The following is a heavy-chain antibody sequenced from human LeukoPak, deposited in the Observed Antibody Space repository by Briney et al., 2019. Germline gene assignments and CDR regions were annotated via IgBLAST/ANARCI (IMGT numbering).Heavy chain of an antibody. CDR2: ISYDGSNK. Sequence: GGSLRLSCAASGFTFSSYAMHWVRQAPGKGLEWVAVISYDGSNKYYADSVKGRFTISRDNSKNTLYLQMNSLRVEDTAVYYCARVGPRGYSYGRFDYWGQGTLVTVSS. V-gene: IGHV3-30*14. D-gene: IGHD5-18*01. CDR1: GFTFSSYA. J-gene: IGHJ4*02. CDR3: ARVGPRGYSYGRFDY.